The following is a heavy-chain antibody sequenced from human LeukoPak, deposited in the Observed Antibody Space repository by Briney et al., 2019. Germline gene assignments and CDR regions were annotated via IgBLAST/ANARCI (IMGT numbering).Heavy chain of an antibody. Sequence: ASVKVSCKASGYTFTGYYMHWVRQAPGQGLEWMGWINTNTGNPTYAQGFTGRFVFSLDTSVSTAYLQISSLKAEDTAVYYCARVLQMYNWNDPIGKFDPWGQGTLVTVSS. J-gene: IGHJ5*02. CDR1: GYTFTGYY. D-gene: IGHD1-20*01. CDR2: INTNTGNP. V-gene: IGHV7-4-1*02. CDR3: ARVLQMYNWNDPIGKFDP.